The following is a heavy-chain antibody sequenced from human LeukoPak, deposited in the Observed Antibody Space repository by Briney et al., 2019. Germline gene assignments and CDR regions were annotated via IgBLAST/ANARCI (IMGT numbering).Heavy chain of an antibody. CDR2: MHSSGTA. CDR3: ASQFYYDSWGYPAFDC. Sequence: SETLSLTCSVSGGSITGYYWNWIRQPPGKGMEWIAYMHSSGTAIYNPSLKSRVTMSVDTSKKQFSLKLSSVAASDTAVYYCASQFYYDSWGYPAFDCWGQGTLVTVSS. V-gene: IGHV4-59*08. CDR1: GGSITGYY. D-gene: IGHD3-22*01. J-gene: IGHJ4*02.